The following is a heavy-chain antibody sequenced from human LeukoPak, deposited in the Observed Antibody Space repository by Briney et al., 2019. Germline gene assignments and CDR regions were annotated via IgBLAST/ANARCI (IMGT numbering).Heavy chain of an antibody. CDR3: ARKKGYVEY. J-gene: IGHJ4*02. CDR1: GSTFTSYW. Sequence: GESLQISCKGSGSTFTSYWIGWVRPLPGKGLEWMGINYPDDSDTSYSPSFQGKVTMSADKSISTAYLKWSSVKASDSGMYYCARKKGYVEYWGQGTLVTVSS. D-gene: IGHD3-16*01. CDR2: NYPDDSDT. V-gene: IGHV5-51*01.